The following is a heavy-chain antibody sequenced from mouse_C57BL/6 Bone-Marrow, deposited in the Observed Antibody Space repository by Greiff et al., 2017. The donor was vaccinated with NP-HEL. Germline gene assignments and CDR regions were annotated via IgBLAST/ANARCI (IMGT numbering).Heavy chain of an antibody. CDR1: GFNIKNTY. J-gene: IGHJ3*01. V-gene: IGHV14-3*01. D-gene: IGHD1-1*01. CDR3: ASYYGSRGPWFAY. CDR2: IDPANGNT. Sequence: VQLKQPVAELVRPGASVKLSCTASGFNIKNTYMHWVKQRPEQGLEWIGRIDPANGNTKYAPKFQGKATITADTSSNTAYLQLSSLTSEDTAIYYCASYYGSRGPWFAYWGQGTVVTVSA.